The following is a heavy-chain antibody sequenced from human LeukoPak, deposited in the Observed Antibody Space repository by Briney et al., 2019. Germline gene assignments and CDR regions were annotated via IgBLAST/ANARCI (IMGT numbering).Heavy chain of an antibody. CDR1: GGSISDYY. CDR2: MYVSGNT. Sequence: PSETLSLTCTVSGGSISDYYWNWIRQPAGKGLEWIGRMYVSGNTNYNPSLKSRVAMSLDTSTNQFSLQLTSVTAADTAVYYRARERSTTINTYYFDSWGQGTLVTVSS. J-gene: IGHJ4*02. V-gene: IGHV4-4*07. D-gene: IGHD4-11*01. CDR3: ARERSTTINTYYFDS.